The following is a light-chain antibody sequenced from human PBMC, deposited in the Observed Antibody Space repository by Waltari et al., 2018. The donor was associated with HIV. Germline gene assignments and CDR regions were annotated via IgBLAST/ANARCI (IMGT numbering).Light chain of an antibody. CDR2: EVS. CDR1: SSNVGSYNL. Sequence: QSALTQPASVSGSPGQSITISCTGTSSNVGSYNLVSWYQQHPGIAPKPMIYEVSKRPSCVSNRFSGSKSGNTASLTISGLQAEDEADYYCCSYTGTNPFLLFGGGTKLTVL. CDR3: CSYTGTNPFLL. J-gene: IGLJ2*01. V-gene: IGLV2-23*02.